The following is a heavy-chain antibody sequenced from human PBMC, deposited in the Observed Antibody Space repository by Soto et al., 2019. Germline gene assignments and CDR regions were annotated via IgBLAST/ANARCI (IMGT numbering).Heavy chain of an antibody. V-gene: IGHV2-70*01. CDR1: GFSLSTSGMC. CDR3: ARIRYSSGWYSVNFFDY. CDR2: IDWDDDK. D-gene: IGHD6-19*01. J-gene: IGHJ4*02. Sequence: SGPTLVNPTQTLTLTCTFSGFSLSTSGMCVSWIRQPPGKALEWLALIDWDDDKYYSTSLKPRLTISKDTSKNQVVLTMTNMDPVDTATYYCARIRYSSGWYSVNFFDYWGQGTLVTVSS.